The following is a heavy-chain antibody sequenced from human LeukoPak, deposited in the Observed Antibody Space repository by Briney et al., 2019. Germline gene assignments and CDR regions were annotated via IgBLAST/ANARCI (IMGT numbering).Heavy chain of an antibody. Sequence: EASVRVSCKASGYTFTGYYMHWVRQAPGQGLEWMGWINPNSGGTNYAQKFQGRVTMTRDTSISTAYMELSRLRSDGTAVYYCARDRPNRNAFVILGQGTMVTVSS. J-gene: IGHJ3*02. D-gene: IGHD1-14*01. CDR3: ARDRPNRNAFVI. CDR2: INPNSGGT. CDR1: GYTFTGYY. V-gene: IGHV1-2*02.